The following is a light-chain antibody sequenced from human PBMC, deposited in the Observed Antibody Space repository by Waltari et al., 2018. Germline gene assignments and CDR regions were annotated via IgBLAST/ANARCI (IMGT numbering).Light chain of an antibody. CDR3: QQYYSRRT. Sequence: IVMTQSPDSLAVSLGERATINCKSSQSILYNSNDKNYLAWYPQKPGQPPKLLIYWASTRESGVPDRFSGNGSGTDFTLTISSLQAEDVAVYYCQQYYSRRTFGQGTKVEI. V-gene: IGKV4-1*01. CDR2: WAS. CDR1: QSILYNSNDKNY. J-gene: IGKJ1*01.